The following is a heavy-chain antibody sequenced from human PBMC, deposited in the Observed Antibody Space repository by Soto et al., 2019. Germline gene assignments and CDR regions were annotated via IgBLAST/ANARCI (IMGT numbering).Heavy chain of an antibody. CDR2: ISAYNGNT. CDR3: ARELELPWFDP. Sequence: ASVNVSCKASRYTFTSYGISWVRQAPGQGLEWMGWISAYNGNTNYAQKLQGRVTMTTDTSTSTAYMELRSLRSDDTAVYYCARELELPWFDPWGQGTLVTVSS. J-gene: IGHJ5*02. CDR1: RYTFTSYG. D-gene: IGHD1-7*01. V-gene: IGHV1-18*01.